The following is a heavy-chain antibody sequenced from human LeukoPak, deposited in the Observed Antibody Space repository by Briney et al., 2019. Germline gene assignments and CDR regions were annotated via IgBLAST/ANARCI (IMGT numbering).Heavy chain of an antibody. CDR3: AKGDSGYYTFFDY. V-gene: IGHV3-30*18. Sequence: GGSLRLSCAASGFTFSSYWMHWVRQAPGKGLEWVAVISYDGSNKYYADSVKGRFTISRDNSKNTLYLQMNSLRAEDTALYYCAKGDSGYYTFFDYWGQGTLVTVSS. D-gene: IGHD3-22*01. CDR2: ISYDGSNK. CDR1: GFTFSSYW. J-gene: IGHJ4*02.